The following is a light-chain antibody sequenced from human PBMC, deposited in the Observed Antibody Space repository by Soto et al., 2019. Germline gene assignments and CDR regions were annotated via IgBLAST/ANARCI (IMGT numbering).Light chain of an antibody. CDR3: QQYNEWPRT. CDR1: QSVSSN. V-gene: IGKV3-15*01. J-gene: IGKJ1*01. CDR2: GAS. Sequence: EIVMTQSPATLSVSPGERATLSCRASQSVSSNLAWYQQTPGQAPRLLIYGASSRATGIPARFSGSGSGTDFTLTISSLQSEDFAVYYCQQYNEWPRTFGQGTKVDIK.